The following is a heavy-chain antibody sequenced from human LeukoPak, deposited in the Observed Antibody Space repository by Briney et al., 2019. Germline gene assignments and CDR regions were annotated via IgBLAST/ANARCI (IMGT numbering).Heavy chain of an antibody. D-gene: IGHD6-19*01. V-gene: IGHV3-21*06. CDR3: ARSIAVAGKLPYYFDY. CDR1: GFTFSTYS. Sequence: GGSLRLSCAASGFTFSTYSMNWVRQAPGKGLEWVSSIATSSDYIYYAGSLKGRFTISRDNAKNSLYLHMNSLRPDDTAVYYCARSIAVAGKLPYYFDYWGQGTLVTVSS. J-gene: IGHJ4*02. CDR2: IATSSDYI.